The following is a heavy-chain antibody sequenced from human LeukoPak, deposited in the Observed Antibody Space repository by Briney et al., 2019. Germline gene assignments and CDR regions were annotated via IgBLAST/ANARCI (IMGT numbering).Heavy chain of an antibody. V-gene: IGHV4-59*01. D-gene: IGHD2-2*01. CDR2: IYYSGST. CDR3: ARGVGYQLLFNYYYMDV. Sequence: SETLSLTCTVSGGSISSYYWSWIRQPPGKGLEWIGYIYYSGSTNCNPSLKSRVTISVDTSKNQFSLKLTPVTAADTAVYYCARGVGYQLLFNYYYMDVWGRGTTVTVSS. CDR1: GGSISSYY. J-gene: IGHJ6*03.